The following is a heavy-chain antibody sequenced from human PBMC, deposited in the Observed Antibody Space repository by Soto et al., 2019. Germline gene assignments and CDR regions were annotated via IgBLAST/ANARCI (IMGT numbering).Heavy chain of an antibody. J-gene: IGHJ4*02. V-gene: IGHV3-21*01. Sequence: RRLSCAASGFTFSGYSMNWVRQAPGKGPEWVSSISSSSSYIYYADSVKGRFTISRDNAKNSLYLQMNSLRAEDTAVYYCARALDGYTPTFDYWGQGTLVTVSS. D-gene: IGHD5-12*01. CDR1: GFTFSGYS. CDR3: ARALDGYTPTFDY. CDR2: ISSSSSYI.